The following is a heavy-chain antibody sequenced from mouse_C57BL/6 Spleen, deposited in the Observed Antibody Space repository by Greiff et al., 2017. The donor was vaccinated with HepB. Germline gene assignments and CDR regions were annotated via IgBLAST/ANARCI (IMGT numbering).Heavy chain of an antibody. D-gene: IGHD1-1*01. CDR1: GFNIKDDY. V-gene: IGHV14-4*01. CDR3: TTKDGSPCFAY. Sequence: VQLQQSGAELVRPGASVKLSCTASGFNIKDDYMHWVKLRPEQGLEWIGWIDPENGDTEYASKFQGKATITADTSSNTAYLQLSSLTSEDTAVYYCTTKDGSPCFAYWGQGTLVTVSA. J-gene: IGHJ3*01. CDR2: IDPENGDT.